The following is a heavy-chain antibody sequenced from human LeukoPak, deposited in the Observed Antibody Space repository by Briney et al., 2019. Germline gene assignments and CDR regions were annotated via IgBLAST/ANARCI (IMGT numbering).Heavy chain of an antibody. J-gene: IGHJ6*03. CDR3: AGRYCSSTSCPNPYYYYYMDV. CDR1: GGTFSSYA. V-gene: IGHV1-69*05. D-gene: IGHD2-2*01. Sequence: RASVTVSFKASGGTFSSYAISWVRQAPGQGLEWMGGIIPIFGTANYAQKFQGRVTITTDESTSTAYMELSSLRSEDTAVYYCAGRYCSSTSCPNPYYYYYMDVWGKGTTVTVSS. CDR2: IIPIFGTA.